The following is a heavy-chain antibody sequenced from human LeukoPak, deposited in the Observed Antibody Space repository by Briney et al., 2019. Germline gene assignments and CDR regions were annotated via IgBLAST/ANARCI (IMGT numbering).Heavy chain of an antibody. D-gene: IGHD5-18*01. CDR1: GGTFSSYA. CDR2: IIPIFGTA. V-gene: IGHV1-69*06. J-gene: IGHJ4*02. Sequence: SVKVSCKASGGTFSSYAISWVRQAPGQGLEWMGGIIPIFGTANYAQKFQGRVTITADRSTSTAYMELSSLRYEATAVYYCSYGPLVLNYWGQGTLVTVSS. CDR3: SYGPLVLNY.